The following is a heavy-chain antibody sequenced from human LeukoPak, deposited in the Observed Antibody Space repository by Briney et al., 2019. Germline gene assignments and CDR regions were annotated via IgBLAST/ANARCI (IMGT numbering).Heavy chain of an antibody. CDR3: AREMATSVGAFDI. Sequence: GGSLRLSCAASRFTFSDYYMSWIRQAPGKGLEWLSYISSSGSTIYYADSVKGRFTISRDNAKNSLYLQMNSLRAEDTAVYYCAREMATSVGAFDIWGQGTMVTVSS. V-gene: IGHV3-11*01. CDR1: RFTFSDYY. J-gene: IGHJ3*02. D-gene: IGHD5-24*01. CDR2: ISSSGSTI.